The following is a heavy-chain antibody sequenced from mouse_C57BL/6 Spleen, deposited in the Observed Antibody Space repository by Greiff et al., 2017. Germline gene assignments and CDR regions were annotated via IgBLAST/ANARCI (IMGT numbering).Heavy chain of an antibody. V-gene: IGHV5-4*03. CDR3: ARGGLLPYYYAMDY. D-gene: IGHD2-3*01. J-gene: IGHJ4*01. CDR2: ISDGGSYT. CDR1: GFTFSSYA. Sequence: EVKLVESGGGLVKPGGSLKLSCAASGFTFSSYAMSWVRQTPEKRLEWVATISDGGSYTYYPDNVKGRFTISRDNANNNLYLQMSHLKSEDTAMYYCARGGLLPYYYAMDYWGQGTSVTVSS.